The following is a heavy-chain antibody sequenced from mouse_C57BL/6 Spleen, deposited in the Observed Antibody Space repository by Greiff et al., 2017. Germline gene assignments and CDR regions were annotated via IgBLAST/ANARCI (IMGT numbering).Heavy chain of an antibody. CDR3: TRRGGWSYAMDY. D-gene: IGHD1-1*02. J-gene: IGHJ4*01. CDR1: GYTFTDYE. V-gene: IGHV1-15*01. Sequence: VQLKESGAELVRPGASVTLSCKASGYTFTDYEMHWVKQTPVHGLEWIGAIDPETGGTAYNQKFKGKAILTADKSSSTAYMELRSLTSEDSAVYYCTRRGGWSYAMDYWGQGTSVTVSS. CDR2: IDPETGGT.